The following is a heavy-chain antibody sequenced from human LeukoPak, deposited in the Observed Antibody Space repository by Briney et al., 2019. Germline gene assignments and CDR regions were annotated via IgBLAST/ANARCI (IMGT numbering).Heavy chain of an antibody. D-gene: IGHD1-14*01. CDR1: GYTFTSYD. V-gene: IGHV1-8*03. CDR2: MNPNSGNT. J-gene: IGHJ3*02. CDR3: ARSPDQGAFDI. Sequence: ASVKVSCKASGYTFTSYDINWVRQATGQGLEWMGWMNPNSGNTGYAQKFQGRVTITADKSTRTAHMELSSLRSDDTAVYYCARSPDQGAFDIWGQGTMVTVSS.